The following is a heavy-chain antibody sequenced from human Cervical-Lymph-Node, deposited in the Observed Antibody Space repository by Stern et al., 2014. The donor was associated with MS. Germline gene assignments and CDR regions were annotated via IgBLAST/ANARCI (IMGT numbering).Heavy chain of an antibody. Sequence: QVQLVQSGAVVRQPGSSVKVSCKASGGPLTSYAISWVRQAPGQGLEWMGVILPILRATTYAQKVQGRVTIAADESTSTGYMELSSLRSEDTALFYCAGSYCGSFKELDYWGRGTLVTVSS. CDR3: AGSYCGSFKELDY. V-gene: IGHV1-69*01. J-gene: IGHJ4*02. CDR2: ILPILRAT. D-gene: IGHD2-21*01. CDR1: GGPLTSYA.